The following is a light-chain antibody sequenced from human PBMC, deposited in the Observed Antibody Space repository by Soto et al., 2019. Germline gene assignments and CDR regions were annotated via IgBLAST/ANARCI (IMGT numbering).Light chain of an antibody. J-gene: IGKJ4*01. CDR1: QDIRSS. CDR3: QQYNSWPLT. CDR2: GAS. Sequence: EIVMTQSPATLSVSPGERVTLSCRASQDIRSSLAWYQQKPGQAPRLLIYGASTRATGVPATFSGSGSGTEFTLSISSLQSEHLGVYYCQQYNSWPLTFGGGTKVEIK. V-gene: IGKV3-15*01.